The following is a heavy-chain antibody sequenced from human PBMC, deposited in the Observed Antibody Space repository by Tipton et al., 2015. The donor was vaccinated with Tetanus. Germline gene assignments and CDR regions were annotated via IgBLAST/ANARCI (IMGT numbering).Heavy chain of an antibody. CDR1: GGSISGGRYY. J-gene: IGHJ4*02. D-gene: IGHD1-26*01. V-gene: IGHV4-31*03. CDR2: IYSSGST. CDR3: ARDQARGARGWNYFDY. Sequence: TLSLTCTVSGGSISGGRYYWSWIRQRPGKSLEWIGDIYSSGSTYSDPSLKGRVTISVDTSKNRFSLRLNSVTAADTAVYYCARDQARGARGWNYFDYWGLGTLVTVSS.